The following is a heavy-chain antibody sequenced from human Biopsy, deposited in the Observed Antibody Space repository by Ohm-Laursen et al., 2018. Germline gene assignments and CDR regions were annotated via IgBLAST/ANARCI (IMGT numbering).Heavy chain of an antibody. D-gene: IGHD3-3*01. CDR1: GGSISSDY. Sequence: TLSLTCTVSGGSISSDYWSWIRQSPGKGLEWIGYISNRGSTNYNPSLRGRVTISVDTSKNQFSLKLSSVTAADTAVFFCARLYRLDDYWNDDPPDAFDVWGQGTRVTVSP. CDR2: ISNRGST. J-gene: IGHJ3*01. CDR3: ARLYRLDDYWNDDPPDAFDV. V-gene: IGHV4-59*01.